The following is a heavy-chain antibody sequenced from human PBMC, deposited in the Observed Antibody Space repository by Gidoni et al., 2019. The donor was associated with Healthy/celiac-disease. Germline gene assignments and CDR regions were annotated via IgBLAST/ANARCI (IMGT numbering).Heavy chain of an antibody. V-gene: IGHV1-69*04. CDR3: ARGKGVVPATMPGADYYYYYGMDV. CDR2: IIPILGIA. J-gene: IGHJ6*02. D-gene: IGHD2-2*01. Sequence: QVQLVQSGAEVKKPGSSVKVSCKASGGTFSSYAISWVRHAPGQGLEWMGRIIPILGIANYAQKFQGRVTITADKSTSTAYMELSSLRSEDTAVYYCARGKGVVPATMPGADYYYYYGMDVWGQGTTVTVSS. CDR1: GGTFSSYA.